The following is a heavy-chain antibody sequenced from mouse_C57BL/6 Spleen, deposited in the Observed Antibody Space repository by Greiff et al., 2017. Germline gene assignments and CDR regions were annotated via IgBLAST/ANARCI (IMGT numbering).Heavy chain of an antibody. V-gene: IGHV1-54*01. CDR3: ARREAGFHWYFDV. CDR1: GYAFTNYL. J-gene: IGHJ1*03. Sequence: VQLQQSGAELVRPGTSVKVSCKASGYAFTNYLIEWVKQRPGQGLEWIGVINPGSGGTNYNEKFKGKATLTVDKSSSTAYMQLSSLTSEDSAVYFCARREAGFHWYFDVWGTGTTVTVSS. CDR2: INPGSGGT.